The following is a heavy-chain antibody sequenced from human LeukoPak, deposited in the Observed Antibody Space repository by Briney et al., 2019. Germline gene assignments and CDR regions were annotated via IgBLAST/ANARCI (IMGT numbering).Heavy chain of an antibody. CDR1: GYTFSSYG. CDR2: ISAYNGNT. D-gene: IGHD3-22*01. CDR3: ARDLAYYDSSGYRERWFDP. V-gene: IGHV1-18*01. J-gene: IGHJ5*02. Sequence: ASVKVSCKASGYTFSSYGISWVRQAPGQGLEWMGWISAYNGNTNYAQKLQGRATMTTDTSTSTAYMELRSLRSDDTAVYYCARDLAYYDSSGYRERWFDPWGQGTLVTVSS.